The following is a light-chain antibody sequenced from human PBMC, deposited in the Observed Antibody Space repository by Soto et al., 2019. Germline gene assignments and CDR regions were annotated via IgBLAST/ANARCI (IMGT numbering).Light chain of an antibody. V-gene: IGKV3D-20*02. Sequence: EIVMTQSPGTLSLSPRETATLSCRASQSVSSNYVAWFHQKPGQAPRLLIYGASSRATGIPARFSGSGSGTDFTLTISSLEPEDFAVYYCQQRSNWPWTFGQGTKVDI. CDR2: GAS. CDR3: QQRSNWPWT. J-gene: IGKJ1*01. CDR1: QSVSSNY.